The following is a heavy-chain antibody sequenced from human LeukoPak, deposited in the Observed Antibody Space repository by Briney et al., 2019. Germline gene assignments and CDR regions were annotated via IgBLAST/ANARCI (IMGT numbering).Heavy chain of an antibody. J-gene: IGHJ4*02. Sequence: GGSLRLSCAASGFTVSSNYMSWVRQAPGKGLEWVSVIYSGGSTYYADSVKGRFTISRDNSKNTLYLQMNSLRAEDTAVYYYARNALLDGDPNDYWGQGTLVTVSS. CDR2: IYSGGST. CDR1: GFTVSSNY. V-gene: IGHV3-66*01. D-gene: IGHD4-17*01. CDR3: ARNALLDGDPNDY.